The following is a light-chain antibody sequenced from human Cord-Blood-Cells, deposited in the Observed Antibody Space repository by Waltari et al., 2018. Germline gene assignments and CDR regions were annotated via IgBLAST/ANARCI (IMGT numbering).Light chain of an antibody. Sequence: QSALTQPRSVSGSPGQSVTISCTGTSSDVGGYNYVSWYQQHPGKAPTLMIYDVSKRPSGVPDCFSGSKSGNTASLTISGLQAEEEADYYCCSYAGSYTLVFGGGTKLTVL. J-gene: IGLJ2*01. CDR3: CSYAGSYTLV. CDR1: SSDVGGYNY. CDR2: DVS. V-gene: IGLV2-11*01.